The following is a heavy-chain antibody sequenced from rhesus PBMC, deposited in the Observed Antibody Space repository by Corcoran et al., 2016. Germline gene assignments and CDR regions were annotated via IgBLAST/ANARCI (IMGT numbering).Heavy chain of an antibody. J-gene: IGHJ4*01. CDR3: ARSGIQLQYVDY. D-gene: IGHD5-12*01. V-gene: IGHV4-73*01. CDR2: IYGNSAST. CDR1: GGSISGYYY. Sequence: QVQLQQWGEGLVKPSETLSLTCAVYGGSISGYYYWSWIRQPPGKGLEWIGYIYGNSASTNYNPSLNNRVTISKYTSKNQFSLKLSSVTAADTAVYYCARSGIQLQYVDYWGQGVLVTFSS.